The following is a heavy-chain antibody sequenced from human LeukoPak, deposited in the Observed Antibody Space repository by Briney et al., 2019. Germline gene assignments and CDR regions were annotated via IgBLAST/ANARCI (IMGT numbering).Heavy chain of an antibody. CDR2: INHSGST. CDR3: ARGIQLSPSTFDY. D-gene: IGHD5-18*01. J-gene: IGHJ4*02. V-gene: IGHV4-34*01. Sequence: SETLSLTCAVYGGSFSGYYWNWIRQPPGKGLEWIGEINHSGSTNYNPSLKSRVTISVDTSKNQFSLKLSSVTAADTAMYYCARGIQLSPSTFDYWGQGTLVTVSS. CDR1: GGSFSGYY.